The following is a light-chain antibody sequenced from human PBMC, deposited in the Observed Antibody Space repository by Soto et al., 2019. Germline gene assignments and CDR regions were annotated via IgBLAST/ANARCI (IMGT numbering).Light chain of an antibody. CDR2: DTS. Sequence: EIGLTQSPCTLALSPGERATLSCRASQSVNRGSLAWYQQKPGQAPRLLIYDTSIRATGIPNRVSGSGSGTDFTLTISRLEPEDFAVYYCQQYNNWPVTFGGGTKVDIK. J-gene: IGKJ4*01. CDR1: QSVNRGS. CDR3: QQYNNWPVT. V-gene: IGKV3D-20*02.